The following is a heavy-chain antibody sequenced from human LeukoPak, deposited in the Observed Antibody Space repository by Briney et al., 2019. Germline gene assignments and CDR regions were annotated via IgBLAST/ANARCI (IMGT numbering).Heavy chain of an antibody. V-gene: IGHV1-46*01. D-gene: IGHD3-3*01. J-gene: IGHJ4*02. CDR2: INPGGGST. CDR1: GYTFTSYY. CDR3: ARDTLLEWRFFDY. Sequence: ASVKVSCKASGYTFTSYYMHWVRQAPGQGLEWMGIINPGGGSTSYAQKFQGRVTMTRDMSTSTVYMELSSLRSEDTAVYYCARDTLLEWRFFDYWGQGTLVTVSS.